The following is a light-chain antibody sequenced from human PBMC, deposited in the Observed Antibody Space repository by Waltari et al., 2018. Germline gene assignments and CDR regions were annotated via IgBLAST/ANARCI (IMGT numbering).Light chain of an antibody. CDR3: SSYAGGNNPGL. Sequence: QSALTQPPSASGSPGQSVTISCPGTSSDIGGYNFVSWYQQHPGKAPRLLIYEVTKRPSGVPDRFSGSKSGNSASLTVSGLQAEDEADYYCSSYAGGNNPGLFGTGPKVTVL. CDR2: EVT. J-gene: IGLJ1*01. CDR1: SSDIGGYNF. V-gene: IGLV2-8*01.